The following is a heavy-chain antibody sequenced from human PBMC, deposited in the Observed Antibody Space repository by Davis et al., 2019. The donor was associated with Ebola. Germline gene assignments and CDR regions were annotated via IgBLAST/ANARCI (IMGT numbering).Heavy chain of an antibody. D-gene: IGHD1-26*01. CDR2: INSDGSST. CDR1: GFTFSSYW. V-gene: IGHV3-74*01. J-gene: IGHJ3*02. Sequence: GESLKISCAASGFTFSSYWMHWVRQAPGKGLVWVSRINSDGSSTSYADSVKGRFTISRDNAKNTLYLQMNSLSAEDTAVYYCARRGASVKGNAFDIWGQGTMVTVSS. CDR3: ARRGASVKGNAFDI.